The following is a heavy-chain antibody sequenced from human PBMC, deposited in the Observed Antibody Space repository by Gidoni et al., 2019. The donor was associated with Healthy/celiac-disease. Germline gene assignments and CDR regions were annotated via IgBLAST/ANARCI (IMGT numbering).Heavy chain of an antibody. D-gene: IGHD5-18*01. Sequence: QVQLVESGGGVVQPGRSLRLSCAASGFPFSSYGMHWVRQAPGKGLEWVAVIWYDGSNKYYADSVKGRFTISRDNSKNTLYLQMNSLRAEDTAVYYCARDRRDTAMASWWFDPWGQGTLVTVSS. CDR1: GFPFSSYG. J-gene: IGHJ5*02. CDR2: IWYDGSNK. CDR3: ARDRRDTAMASWWFDP. V-gene: IGHV3-33*01.